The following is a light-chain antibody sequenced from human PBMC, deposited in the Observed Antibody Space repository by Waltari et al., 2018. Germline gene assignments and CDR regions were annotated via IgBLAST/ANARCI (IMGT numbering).Light chain of an antibody. CDR3: QVWDANTDPGV. Sequence: SYVLTQPPSVSVAPGETARITCGGNNIESKSVHWYRPRPGQAPVVVISFDNDRAAGIPGRFSGSNSGNTATLTISRVEAGDEADYYCQVWDANTDPGVFGTGTEVTVL. V-gene: IGLV3-21*01. CDR1: NIESKS. CDR2: FDN. J-gene: IGLJ1*01.